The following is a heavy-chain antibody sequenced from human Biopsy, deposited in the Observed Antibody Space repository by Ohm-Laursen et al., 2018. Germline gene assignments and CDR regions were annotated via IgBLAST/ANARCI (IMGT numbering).Heavy chain of an antibody. J-gene: IGHJ2*01. CDR2: VNPNSGGT. D-gene: IGHD1-26*01. V-gene: IGHV1-2*02. CDR1: GYTFTDSY. CDR3: ARGGLNYWYFDL. Sequence: SVKVSCKASGYTFTDSYMHWVRQAPGQGLEWMGWVNPNSGGTNYAQKFQGRVTMTRDTSMSTAYMELNRLRSDDTAVYYCARGGLNYWYFDLWGRGTLVTVSS.